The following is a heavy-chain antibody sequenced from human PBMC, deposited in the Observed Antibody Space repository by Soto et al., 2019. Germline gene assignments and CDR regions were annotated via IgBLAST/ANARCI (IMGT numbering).Heavy chain of an antibody. CDR1: GGSFSGYY. J-gene: IGHJ4*02. CDR2: INHSGST. V-gene: IGHV4-34*01. CDR3: ARHLGHDFGDFFFHY. D-gene: IGHD4-17*01. Sequence: PSETLSLTCAVYGGSFSGYYWSWIRQPPGKGLEWIGEINHSGSTNYNPSLKSRVTISVDTSKNQFSLKLSSVTAADTAVYYCARHLGHDFGDFFFHYWGQGTQVTVSS.